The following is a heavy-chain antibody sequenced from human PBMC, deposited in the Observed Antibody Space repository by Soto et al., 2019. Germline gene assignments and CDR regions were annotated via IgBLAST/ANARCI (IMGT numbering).Heavy chain of an antibody. V-gene: IGHV3-7*05. CDR3: ARVKDFWSVYYYYGMDV. CDR2: IKQDGSEK. CDR1: GFTFSSYW. J-gene: IGHJ6*02. D-gene: IGHD3-3*01. Sequence: GGSLRLSCAASGFTFSSYWMSWVRQAPGKGLEWVANIKQDGSEKYYVDSVKGRFTISRDNAKNSLYLQMNSLRAEDTAVYYCARVKDFWSVYYYYGMDVWGQGTTVTVSS.